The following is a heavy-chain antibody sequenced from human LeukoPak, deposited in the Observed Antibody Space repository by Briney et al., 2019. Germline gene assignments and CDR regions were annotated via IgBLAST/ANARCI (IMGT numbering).Heavy chain of an antibody. CDR2: INHSGST. V-gene: IGHV4-34*01. D-gene: IGHD3-3*01. CDR1: GGSFSGYY. Sequence: PSETLSLTCAVYGGSFSGYYWSWIRQPPGKGLEWIGEINHSGSTNYNPSLKSRVTISVDTSKNQFSLKLSSVTAADTAVYYCARTVGRFWSGYYRAHNYYYMDVWGKGTTVTVSS. CDR3: ARTVGRFWSGYYRAHNYYYMDV. J-gene: IGHJ6*03.